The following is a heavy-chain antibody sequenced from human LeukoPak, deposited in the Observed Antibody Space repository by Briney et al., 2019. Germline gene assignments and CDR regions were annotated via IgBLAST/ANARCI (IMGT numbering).Heavy chain of an antibody. Sequence: GGSLRLSCAASGFTFSNYNMNWVRQAPGKGLEWVSGISGSGGSTYYADSVKGRFTISRDNSKNTLFLQMNSLRAEDTAIYYCAKALHSSSWAASDYWGQGTPVTVSS. J-gene: IGHJ4*02. CDR2: ISGSGGST. CDR3: AKALHSSSWAASDY. V-gene: IGHV3-23*01. CDR1: GFTFSNYN. D-gene: IGHD6-13*01.